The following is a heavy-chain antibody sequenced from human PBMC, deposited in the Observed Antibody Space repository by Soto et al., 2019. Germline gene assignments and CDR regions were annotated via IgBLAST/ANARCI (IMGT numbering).Heavy chain of an antibody. J-gene: IGHJ5*02. V-gene: IGHV1-18*01. D-gene: IGHD2-2*01. CDR1: GYTFTSYG. Sequence: ASVKVSCKASGYTFTSYGISWVRQAPGQGLEWMGWISAYNGNTNYAQKLQGRVTMTTDTSTSTACMELRSLRSDDTAVYYCACAPAISSIGPRFYPWGQGSLVTVSS. CDR2: ISAYNGNT. CDR3: ACAPAISSIGPRFYP.